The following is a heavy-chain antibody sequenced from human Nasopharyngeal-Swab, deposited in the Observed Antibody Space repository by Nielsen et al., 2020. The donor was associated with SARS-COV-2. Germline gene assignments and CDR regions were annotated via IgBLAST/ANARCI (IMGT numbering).Heavy chain of an antibody. CDR1: DGSIRSYY. J-gene: IGHJ4*02. CDR3: ARDRLSGLDY. Sequence: SETLSLTCTVPDGSIRSYYWSWIRQPPGKGLEWIGYIYYGGSTNYNPSLKSRVTISVETSKNQFSLKVNSVTAADTAVYYCARDRLSGLDYWGQGTLVTVSS. CDR2: IYYGGST. V-gene: IGHV4-59*01. D-gene: IGHD6-19*01.